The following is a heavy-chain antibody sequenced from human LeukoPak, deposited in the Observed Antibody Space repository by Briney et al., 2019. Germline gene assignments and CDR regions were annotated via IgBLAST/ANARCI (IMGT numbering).Heavy chain of an antibody. J-gene: IGHJ4*02. CDR2: INTDGSDT. CDR3: ARDESVTGPATFDY. CDR1: GFTFRRYW. D-gene: IGHD6-19*01. Sequence: GGSLSLSCAASGFTFRRYWMHWVRQAPGKGPVWVSRINTDGSDTIYADSVKGRFTISRDNAKNNLFLQMNSLRAEDTAVYYCARDESVTGPATFDYWGQGTLVTVSS. V-gene: IGHV3-74*01.